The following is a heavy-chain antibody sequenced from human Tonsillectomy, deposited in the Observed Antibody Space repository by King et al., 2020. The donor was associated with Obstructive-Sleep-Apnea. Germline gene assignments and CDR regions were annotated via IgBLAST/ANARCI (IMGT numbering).Heavy chain of an antibody. CDR2: INPNSGGT. J-gene: IGHJ3*02. CDR1: GYTFTGYY. V-gene: IGHV1-2*02. CDR3: VLVRGVIIGGAFDI. D-gene: IGHD3-10*01. Sequence: VQLVQSGAEVKKPGASVKVSCKASGYTFTGYYMHWVRQAPGQGLEWMGWINPNSGGTNYAQKFQGRVTMTRETSISTAYMELSRLRSDDTAVYYCVLVRGVIIGGAFDIWGQGTMVTVSS.